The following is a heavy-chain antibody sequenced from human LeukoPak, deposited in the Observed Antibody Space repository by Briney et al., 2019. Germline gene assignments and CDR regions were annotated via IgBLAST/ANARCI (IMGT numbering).Heavy chain of an antibody. V-gene: IGHV4-59*01. D-gene: IGHD2-15*01. Sequence: PSETLSLTCTVSGGSISSYYWSWIRQPPGKGLEWLGYIYYSGSTNYNPSLKSRATISVDTSKNQFSLKLSSVTAADTAVYYCASSEGYCSGGSCYPFHYWGQGTLVTVSS. CDR2: IYYSGST. CDR1: GGSISSYY. CDR3: ASSEGYCSGGSCYPFHY. J-gene: IGHJ4*02.